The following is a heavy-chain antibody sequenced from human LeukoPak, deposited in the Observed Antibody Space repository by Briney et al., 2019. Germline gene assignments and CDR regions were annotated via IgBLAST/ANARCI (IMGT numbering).Heavy chain of an antibody. Sequence: SETLSLTCAVYGESFSSYYWSWIRQPPGKGLEWIGEINHSGSTNYNPSLKSRVTISVDTSKNQFSLKLSSVTAADTAVYYCARLGYFDYWGQGTLVTVSS. V-gene: IGHV4-34*01. J-gene: IGHJ4*02. CDR2: INHSGST. CDR1: GESFSSYY. CDR3: ARLGYFDY.